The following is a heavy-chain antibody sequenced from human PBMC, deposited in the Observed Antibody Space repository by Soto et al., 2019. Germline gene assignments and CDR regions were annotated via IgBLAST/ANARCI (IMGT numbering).Heavy chain of an antibody. CDR1: GFTFRNYD. J-gene: IGHJ4*02. V-gene: IGHV3-23*01. Sequence: EVQLLESGGGLVQPGGSLRLSCVASGFTFRNYDMRWVRQAPGKGLEWVSGISGCGGVTYYADSVKGRFTISRDNSKNTLYLQMNSLRANDTAVYYCAKDRQFRSYYESAGHYNNWGQGALVTVSS. CDR3: AKDRQFRSYYESAGHYNN. D-gene: IGHD3-10*01. CDR2: ISGCGGVT.